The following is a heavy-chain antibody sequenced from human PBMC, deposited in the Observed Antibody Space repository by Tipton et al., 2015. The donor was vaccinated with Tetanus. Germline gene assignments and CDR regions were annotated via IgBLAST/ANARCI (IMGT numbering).Heavy chain of an antibody. CDR3: AKDTGVTPRYGMDV. V-gene: IGHV3-7*03. J-gene: IGHJ6*02. CDR1: GFTFSNYW. CDR2: IKQDGSEK. Sequence: SLRLSCAASGFTFSNYWMSWVRQAPGKGLEWVANIKQDGSEKYYVDSVKGRFTISRDNAKNSLYLQMNSLRAEDTALYYCAKDTGVTPRYGMDVWGQGTTVTVSS. D-gene: IGHD2-21*02.